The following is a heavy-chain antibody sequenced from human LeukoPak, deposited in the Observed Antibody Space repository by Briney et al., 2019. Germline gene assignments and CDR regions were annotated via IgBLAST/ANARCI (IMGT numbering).Heavy chain of an antibody. D-gene: IGHD6-6*01. CDR3: ANLAVRPGY. J-gene: IGHJ4*02. CDR2: MSPNSGDT. Sequence: ASVKVSCKASGYTFTSYDFNWVRQATGQRPEWMGWMSPNSGDTGYAQKFQDRVTMTRNTSISTAYMELSSLRSDDTAVYYCANLAVRPGYWGQGTLVTVSS. V-gene: IGHV1-8*01. CDR1: GYTFTSYD.